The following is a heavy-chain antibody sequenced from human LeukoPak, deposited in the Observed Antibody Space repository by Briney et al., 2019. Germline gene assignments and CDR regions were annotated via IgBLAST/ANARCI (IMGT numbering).Heavy chain of an antibody. CDR2: VSAGGGST. V-gene: IGHV3-23*01. J-gene: IGHJ4*02. CDR3: AKDYCTGTNCYGDY. CDR1: GFTFSNYA. Sequence: EGSLRLSCATSGFTFSNYAMTWVRQAPGKGLEWVSAVSAGGGSTYYADSVKGRFTISRDNSKSTLYLQMNSLRAEDTALYYCAKDYCTGTNCYGDYWGQGTLVTVSS. D-gene: IGHD2-2*01.